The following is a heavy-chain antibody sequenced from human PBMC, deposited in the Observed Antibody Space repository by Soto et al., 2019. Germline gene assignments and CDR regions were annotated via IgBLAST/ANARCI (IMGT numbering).Heavy chain of an antibody. CDR1: GYTFTSYY. Sequence: ASVKVSCKASGYTFTSYYMHWVRQAPGQGLEWMGIINPSGGSTSYAQKFQGRVTMTRDASTSTVYMELSSLRSEDTAVYYCARECSSTSCYSGGYYYYYGMDVWGQGTTVTVSS. V-gene: IGHV1-46*01. D-gene: IGHD2-2*01. CDR3: ARECSSTSCYSGGYYYYYGMDV. CDR2: INPSGGST. J-gene: IGHJ6*02.